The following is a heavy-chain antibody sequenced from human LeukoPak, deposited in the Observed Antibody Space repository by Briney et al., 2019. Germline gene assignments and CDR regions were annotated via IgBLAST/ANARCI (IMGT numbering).Heavy chain of an antibody. J-gene: IGHJ4*02. CDR2: ISGSGGST. D-gene: IGHD3-22*01. Sequence: GGSLRLSCAASGLTFSSYAMSWVRQAPGKGLEWVSAISGSGGSTYYADSVKGRFTISRDNSRNTLYLQMNSLRVEDTAIYYCARDRPNYYGTNGHYYRRDGDYWGQGTLVTVSS. CDR3: ARDRPNYYGTNGHYYRRDGDY. CDR1: GLTFSSYA. V-gene: IGHV3-23*01.